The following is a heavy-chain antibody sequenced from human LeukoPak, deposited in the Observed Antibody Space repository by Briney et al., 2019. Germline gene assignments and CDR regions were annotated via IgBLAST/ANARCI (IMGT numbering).Heavy chain of an antibody. Sequence: SETLSLTCTVSGGSISSYYWSWIRQPPGKGLEWLGYIYYSGSTNYNPSLKSRVTISVDTSKNQFSLKLSSVTAADTAVYYCARRRRRHCSSTSCYRGSFDYWGQGTLVTVSS. CDR2: IYYSGST. D-gene: IGHD2-2*02. J-gene: IGHJ4*02. CDR3: ARRRRRHCSSTSCYRGSFDY. CDR1: GGSISSYY. V-gene: IGHV4-59*12.